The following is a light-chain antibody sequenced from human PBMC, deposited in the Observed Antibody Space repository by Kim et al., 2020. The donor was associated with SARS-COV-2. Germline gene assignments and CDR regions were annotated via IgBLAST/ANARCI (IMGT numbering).Light chain of an antibody. CDR2: AAT. CDR1: QSINNN. CDR3: QQFRGYT. V-gene: IGKV3-15*01. J-gene: IGKJ2*01. Sequence: EMVMTQSPATLSVSPGERATLSCRASQSINNNLAWYQQKPGQAPRLLIYAATARATGIPARFSGSGSGTEFTLTISSLQSEDFAVYYCQQFRGYTFGQGTKLEI.